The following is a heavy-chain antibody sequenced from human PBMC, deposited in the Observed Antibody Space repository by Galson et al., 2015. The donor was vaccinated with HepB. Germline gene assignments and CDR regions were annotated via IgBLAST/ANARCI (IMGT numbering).Heavy chain of an antibody. D-gene: IGHD3-22*01. J-gene: IGHJ6*02. Sequence: SLRLSCAASGFTLSSYWMTWVRQAPGKGLEWVANIKQDGSEKYYVDSVKGRFTISRDNAQNSLYLQMNSLRAEDTAVYYCARDSISREFYDSSGFYYHDYYYGMDVWGQGTTVTVSS. V-gene: IGHV3-7*05. CDR1: GFTLSSYW. CDR3: ARDSISREFYDSSGFYYHDYYYGMDV. CDR2: IKQDGSEK.